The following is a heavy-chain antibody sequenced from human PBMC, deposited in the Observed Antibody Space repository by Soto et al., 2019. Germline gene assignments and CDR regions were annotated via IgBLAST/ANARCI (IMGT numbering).Heavy chain of an antibody. J-gene: IGHJ4*02. CDR2: LNPNGGST. CDR3: ARNLAAGDY. D-gene: IGHD6-13*01. CDR1: GYTFTNSY. V-gene: IGHV1-46*01. Sequence: QVQLVQSGAEVKKPGASVKVSCKASGYTFTNSYIHWVRQAPGQGLDWMALLNPNGGSTNYAQNFQGRVTVTRDTSTSTVYMELTSLTSEDTAVYYCARNLAAGDYWGQGTLVTVSS.